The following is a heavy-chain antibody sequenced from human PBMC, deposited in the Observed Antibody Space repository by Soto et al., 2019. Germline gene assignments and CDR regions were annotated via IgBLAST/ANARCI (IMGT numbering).Heavy chain of an antibody. CDR3: ARLPSRHLVDY. Sequence: PSKTRALTSTVSGSSINSSGYYWGWIRQPPGKGLEWIGSMFYGVSTYYNPSLKSRVTVSVDTSKNQFSLNLRSVTAADTAVYYCARLPSRHLVDYWGQGTLVTVSS. CDR2: MFYGVST. V-gene: IGHV4-39*01. D-gene: IGHD3-3*02. J-gene: IGHJ4*02. CDR1: GSSINSSGYY.